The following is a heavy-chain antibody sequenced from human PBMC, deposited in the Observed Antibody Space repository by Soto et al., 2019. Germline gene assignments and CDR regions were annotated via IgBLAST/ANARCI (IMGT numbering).Heavy chain of an antibody. CDR2: ISSGGITI. CDR3: AGKGHYNWFDP. CDR1: GFTFSTYE. V-gene: IGHV3-48*03. Sequence: PGGSPRLSCTASGFTFSTYEMNWVRQAPGKGLEWLSEISSGGITIFYADSVKGRFTISRDNAKNSLYLQMNSLRVEDTAVYYCAGKGHYNWFDPWGPGTLLTVYS. J-gene: IGHJ5*02.